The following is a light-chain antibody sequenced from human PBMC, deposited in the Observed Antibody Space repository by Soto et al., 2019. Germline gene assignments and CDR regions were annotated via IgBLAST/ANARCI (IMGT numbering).Light chain of an antibody. J-gene: IGKJ1*01. CDR1: QSVNNNY. V-gene: IGKV3-20*01. CDR2: GAS. Sequence: VLTQSPGTRSLSPGERATLSWGASQSVNNNYLAWYQQKPGQSPRLLIYGASIRATAIPDRFSGIGSGTDFTLTISRLEPEDFAVYYCQQYGSPGTFGQGTKVDIK. CDR3: QQYGSPGT.